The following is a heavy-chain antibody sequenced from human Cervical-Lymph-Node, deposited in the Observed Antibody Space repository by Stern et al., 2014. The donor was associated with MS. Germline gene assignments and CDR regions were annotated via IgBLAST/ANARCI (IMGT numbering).Heavy chain of an antibody. Sequence: QVQLQESGPGLVKPSETLSLTCIVSGGSISSYYWSWIRQPPGKGLEWIGHIYFSGSTDYNPSLQSRVTMSADISKNQISLRLSSVTAAGTAVYYCARAPYDFTNWYGMDVWGQGTTVTVSS. CDR1: GGSISSYY. CDR3: ARAPYDFTNWYGMDV. J-gene: IGHJ6*02. V-gene: IGHV4-59*01. D-gene: IGHD1-1*01. CDR2: IYFSGST.